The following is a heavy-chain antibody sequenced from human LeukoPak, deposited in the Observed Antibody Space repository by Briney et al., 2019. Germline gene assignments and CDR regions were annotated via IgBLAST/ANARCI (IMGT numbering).Heavy chain of an antibody. V-gene: IGHV3-23*01. J-gene: IGHJ4*02. Sequence: PGGSLRLSCAASGFTFSSYAMSWVRQAPGKGLEWVSAISGSGGSTYYADSVKGRFTISRDNSKNTLYLQMNSLRAEDTAVYYCAIRYYSSNWCYFDYWGQGTLVTVSS. CDR1: GFTFSSYA. CDR2: ISGSGGST. D-gene: IGHD6-13*01. CDR3: AIRYYSSNWCYFDY.